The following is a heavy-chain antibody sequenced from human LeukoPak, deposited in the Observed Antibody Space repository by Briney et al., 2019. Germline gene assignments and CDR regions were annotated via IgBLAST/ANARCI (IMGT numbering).Heavy chain of an antibody. CDR2: IYTSGST. CDR3: ARGGRIAARQVGYYYYYYMDV. J-gene: IGHJ6*03. D-gene: IGHD6-6*01. Sequence: SETLSLTCTVSGGSMSSYYWSWIRQPAGKGLEWIGRIYTSGSTNYNPSLKSRVTMSVDTSKNQFSLKLSSVTAADTAVYYCARGGRIAARQVGYYYYYYMDVWGKGTTVTVSS. V-gene: IGHV4-4*07. CDR1: GGSMSSYY.